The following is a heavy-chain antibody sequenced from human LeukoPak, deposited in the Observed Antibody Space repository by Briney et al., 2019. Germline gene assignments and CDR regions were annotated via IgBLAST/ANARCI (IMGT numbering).Heavy chain of an antibody. CDR2: IWYDGSNK. D-gene: IGHD1-1*01. J-gene: IGHJ3*02. V-gene: IGHV3-33*01. CDR3: ARALRYNWNDLVAFDI. CDR1: GFTFSSYG. Sequence: PGGSLRLSCAASGFTFSSYGMHWVRQAPGKGLEWVAVIWYDGSNKYYADSVKGRFTISRDNSKNTLYLQMNSLRAEDTAVYYCARALRYNWNDLVAFDIWGQGTMVTVSS.